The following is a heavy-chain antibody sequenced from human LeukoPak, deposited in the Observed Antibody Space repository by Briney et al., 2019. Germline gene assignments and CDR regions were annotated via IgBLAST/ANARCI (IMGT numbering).Heavy chain of an antibody. CDR3: AKSPWVSSWYEFDY. V-gene: IGHV3-23*01. CDR1: GFTFSSYA. D-gene: IGHD6-13*01. J-gene: IGHJ4*02. CDR2: ISGSGGGT. Sequence: GGSLRLSCAASGFTFSSYAMSWVRQAPGKGLEWVSAISGSGGGTYYADSVKGRFTISRDNSKNTLYLQMNSLRAEDTAVYYCAKSPWVSSWYEFDYWGQGTLVTVSS.